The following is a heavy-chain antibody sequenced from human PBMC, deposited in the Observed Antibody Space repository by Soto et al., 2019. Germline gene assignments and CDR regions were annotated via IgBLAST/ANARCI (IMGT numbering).Heavy chain of an antibody. D-gene: IGHD2-15*01. J-gene: IGHJ4*02. CDR2: VKSKIDDETT. V-gene: IGHV3-15*07. CDR3: PPSTGSGVAAFDY. CDR1: GFIFRSAW. Sequence: EGRLVESGGGLVKPEESLRLSCAASGFIFRSAWMNWVRQAPGKGLEWVGRVKSKIDDETTDYAAPVKGRFTITRDDSNRVVYLQMTRLTTEDTPLYFCPPSTGSGVAAFDYWGPGTVVTVSS.